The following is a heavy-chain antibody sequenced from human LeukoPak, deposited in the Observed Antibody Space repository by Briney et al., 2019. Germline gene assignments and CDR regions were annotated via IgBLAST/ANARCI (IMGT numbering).Heavy chain of an antibody. V-gene: IGHV3-23*01. Sequence: GGSLRLSCAASGFSFSNYGMTWVRQAPGKGLEWVSGISGSGENTYYADPVMGRFTISRDNSKNTLYLQMNSLRAEDTAVYYCAKWRLGGGDCLYHWGQGTLVTVSS. D-gene: IGHD2-21*02. CDR1: GFSFSNYG. J-gene: IGHJ5*02. CDR2: ISGSGENT. CDR3: AKWRLGGGDCLYH.